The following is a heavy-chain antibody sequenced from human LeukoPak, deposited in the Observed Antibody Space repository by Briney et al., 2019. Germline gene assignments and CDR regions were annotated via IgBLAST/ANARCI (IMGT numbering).Heavy chain of an antibody. D-gene: IGHD6-25*01. V-gene: IGHV1-2*02. J-gene: IGHJ5*02. CDR1: GYTFTGYY. CDR3: ARSAGSSPDWFDP. CDR2: INPNSGGT. Sequence: ASVKVSCKASGYTFTGYYMHWVRQAPGQGLEWMGWINPNSGGTNYAQKFQGRVTMTRDTSISTAYMELSRLRSDDTAVYYCARSAGSSPDWFDPWGQGTLVTVSS.